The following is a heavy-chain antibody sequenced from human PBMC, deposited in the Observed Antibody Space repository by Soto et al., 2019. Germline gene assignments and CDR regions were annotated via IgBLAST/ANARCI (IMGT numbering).Heavy chain of an antibody. D-gene: IGHD6-19*01. CDR1: GGSMSSYY. CDR3: ARRSIAVAGVPYYFDY. V-gene: IGHV4-59*08. J-gene: IGHJ4*02. CDR2: IYYSGST. Sequence: QVQLQESGPGLVKPSETLSLTCIVSGGSMSSYYWSWIRQPPGKGLEWIGYIYYSGSTNYNPSLKSRVTISVDTSKNQFPLKLSSVTAADTAVYYCARRSIAVAGVPYYFDYWGQGTLVTVSS.